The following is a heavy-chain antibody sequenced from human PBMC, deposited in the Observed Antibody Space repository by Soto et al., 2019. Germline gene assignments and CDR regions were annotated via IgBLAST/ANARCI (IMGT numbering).Heavy chain of an antibody. D-gene: IGHD3-10*01. CDR3: AKGRGGSGSLTPRVDF. CDR1: GFTFNNYA. V-gene: IGHV3-23*01. J-gene: IGHJ4*02. CDR2: ISGGGDTT. Sequence: EVQLLESGGGLVQPGGSLRLSCAASGFTFNNYAMTWVRQAPGKGLEWVSAISGGGDTTSYADSVKDRFTVSRDGSKNTLYLQMSSLRADDTALYYCAKGRGGSGSLTPRVDFWGQGTLVTVSS.